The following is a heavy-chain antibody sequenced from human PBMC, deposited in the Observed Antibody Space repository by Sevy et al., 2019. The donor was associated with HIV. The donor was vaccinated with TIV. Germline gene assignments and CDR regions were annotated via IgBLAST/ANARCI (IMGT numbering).Heavy chain of an antibody. CDR2: ISGSGGSI. V-gene: IGHV3-23*01. J-gene: IGHJ4*02. D-gene: IGHD6-13*01. CDR3: AKEVQQLYHFDF. Sequence: GGSLRLSCAASGFTFSSYAMTWVRQAPGKGLEWVSIISGSGGSIYYTDSLKGLFTIFRDNSKDTLYLQMNSLRAEDTAVYYCAKEVQQLYHFDFWGQGTLVTVSS. CDR1: GFTFSSYA.